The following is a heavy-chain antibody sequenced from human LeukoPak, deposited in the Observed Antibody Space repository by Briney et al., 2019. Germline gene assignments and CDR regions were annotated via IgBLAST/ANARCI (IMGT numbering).Heavy chain of an antibody. D-gene: IGHD3-22*01. Sequence: ASVKVSCKASGYTFTSYGISWVRQAPGQGLEWMGWISAYNGNTNYAQKLQGRVTMTTDTSTSTAYMELRSLRSDDTAVYYCARAAPDYYYDSSGYYEGGREYFDYWGQGTLVTVSS. J-gene: IGHJ4*02. CDR1: GYTFTSYG. V-gene: IGHV1-18*01. CDR3: ARAAPDYYYDSSGYYEGGREYFDY. CDR2: ISAYNGNT.